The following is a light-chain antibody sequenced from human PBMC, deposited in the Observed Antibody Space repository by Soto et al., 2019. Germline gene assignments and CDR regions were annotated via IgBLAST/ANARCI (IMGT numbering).Light chain of an antibody. J-gene: IGKJ1*01. CDR2: GAS. CDR1: QSVSSN. V-gene: IGKV3-15*01. CDR3: QQYNNWRT. Sequence: EIVMTQSPATLSVSPGERATLSCRASQSVSSNLAWYQQKPGQAPRLLIYGASTRATGIPARFSGSGSGTEFTLTISSLQSEDVAVYDCQQYNNWRTFGQGNKGEI.